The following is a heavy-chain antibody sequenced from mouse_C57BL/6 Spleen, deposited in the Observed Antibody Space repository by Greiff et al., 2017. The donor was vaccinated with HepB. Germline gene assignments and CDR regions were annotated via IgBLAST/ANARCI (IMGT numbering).Heavy chain of an antibody. CDR3: ARCPLNSPFDY. V-gene: IGHV5-4*01. D-gene: IGHD1-3*01. Sequence: EVQLVESGGGLVKPGGSLKLSCAASGFTFSSYAMSWVRQTPEKRLEWVATISDGGSYTYNPDNVKGRFTISRDNAKNNLYLQMSHLKSEDTAMYYCARCPLNSPFDYWGQGTTLTVSS. J-gene: IGHJ2*01. CDR1: GFTFSSYA. CDR2: ISDGGSYT.